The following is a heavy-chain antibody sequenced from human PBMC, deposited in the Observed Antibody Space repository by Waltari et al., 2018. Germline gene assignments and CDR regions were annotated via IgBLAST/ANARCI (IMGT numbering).Heavy chain of an antibody. J-gene: IGHJ2*01. V-gene: IGHV4-39*01. CDR3: ARQYSPLSYWYFDL. CDR1: GGSISSSSYY. Sequence: QLQLQESGPGLVKPSETLSLTCTVSGGSISSSSYYWGWIRQPPGKGLEWIGSIYYSGSTYYTPSLKSRVTISVDTSKNQFSLKLSSVTAADTAVYYCARQYSPLSYWYFDLWGRGTLVTVSS. D-gene: IGHD2-21*01. CDR2: IYYSGST.